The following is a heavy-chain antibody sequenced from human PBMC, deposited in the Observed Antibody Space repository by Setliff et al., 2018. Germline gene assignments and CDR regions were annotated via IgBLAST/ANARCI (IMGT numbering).Heavy chain of an antibody. V-gene: IGHV5-51*01. J-gene: IGHJ4*02. D-gene: IGHD2-15*01. CDR3: ARVGTAGGYYFDF. CDR1: GYRFTTYW. Sequence: GESLKISCKGSGYRFTTYWIGWVRQMPGKGLEWMGIVFSGDSDTRYSPSFQGQVTMSADKSINTAYLQWSSLKASDTAMYYCARVGTAGGYYFDFWGQGALVTVSS. CDR2: VFSGDSDT.